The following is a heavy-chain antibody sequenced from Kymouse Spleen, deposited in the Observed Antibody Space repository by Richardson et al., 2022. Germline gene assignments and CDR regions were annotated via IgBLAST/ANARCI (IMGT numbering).Heavy chain of an antibody. CDR3: ARDSTEQTGIAAAGGAFDI. V-gene: IGHV3-33*01. CDR2: IWYDGSNK. D-gene: IGHD6-13*01. J-gene: IGHJ3*02. CDR1: GFTFSSYG. Sequence: QVQLVESGGGVVQPGRSLRLSCAASGFTFSSYGMHWVRQAPGKGLEWVAVIWYDGSNKYYADSVKGRFTISRDNSKNTLYLQMNSLRAEDTAVYYCARDSTEQTGIAAAGGAFDIWGQGTMVTVSS.